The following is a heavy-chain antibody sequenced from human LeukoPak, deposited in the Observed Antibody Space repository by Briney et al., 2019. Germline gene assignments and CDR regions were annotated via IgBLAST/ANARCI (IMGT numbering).Heavy chain of an antibody. CDR1: GFIFSSYA. Sequence: GGSLRLSCSVSGFIFSSYAMHWVRQGPGKGLEYVSAISSNGGRTYYAESVKDRFTISRDNSKNTLFLQISSLRPEDTAIYFCVSGVWVVAGIPAEYFRHWGQGTVVTVSS. J-gene: IGHJ1*01. CDR2: ISSNGGRT. CDR3: VSGVWVVAGIPAEYFRH. V-gene: IGHV3-64D*09. D-gene: IGHD2-21*02.